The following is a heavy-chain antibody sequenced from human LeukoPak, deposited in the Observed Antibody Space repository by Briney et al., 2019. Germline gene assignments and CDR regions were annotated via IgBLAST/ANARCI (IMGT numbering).Heavy chain of an antibody. CDR1: GGFISSTSHY. CDR3: AKHVFGFDP. CDR2: IVYSGNT. Sequence: PSETLSLTCTVSGGFISSTSHYWGWIRQPPGKGPEWIGSIVYSGNTYYNPSLKSRVTISVDTSKNRFSLKLNSVTAPDTAVYYCAKHVFGFDPWGQGTLVTVSS. V-gene: IGHV4-39*01. J-gene: IGHJ5*02. D-gene: IGHD3-16*01.